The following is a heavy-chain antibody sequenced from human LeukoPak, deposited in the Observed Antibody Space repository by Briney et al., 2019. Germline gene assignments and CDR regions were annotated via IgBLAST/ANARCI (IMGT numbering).Heavy chain of an antibody. J-gene: IGHJ5*02. V-gene: IGHV3-49*04. Sequence: GGSLRLSCTASGFTFGDYAMSWVREAPGKGLEWVGFIRSKAYGGTTEYAASVKGRFTISRDDSKSIAYLQMNSLKTEDTAVYYCTREDYYDSSGYPWGQGTLVTVSS. CDR2: IRSKAYGGTT. D-gene: IGHD3-22*01. CDR1: GFTFGDYA. CDR3: TREDYYDSSGYP.